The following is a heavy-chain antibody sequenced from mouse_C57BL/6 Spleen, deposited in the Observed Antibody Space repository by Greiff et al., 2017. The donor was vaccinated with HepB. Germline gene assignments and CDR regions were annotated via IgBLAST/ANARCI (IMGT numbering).Heavy chain of an antibody. V-gene: IGHV7-1*01. CDR1: GFTFSDFY. CDR3: ARGAPRGAMDY. CDR2: SRNKANDYTT. Sequence: EVKLVESGGGLVQSGRSLRLSCATSGFTFSDFYMEWVRQAPGKGLEWIAASRNKANDYTTEYSASVKGRFIVSRDTSQSILYLQMNALRAEDTAIYYCARGAPRGAMDYWGQGTSVIVSS. J-gene: IGHJ4*01.